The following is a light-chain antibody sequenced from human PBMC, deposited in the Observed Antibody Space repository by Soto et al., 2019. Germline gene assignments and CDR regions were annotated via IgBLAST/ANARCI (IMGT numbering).Light chain of an antibody. J-gene: IGKJ5*01. CDR1: QGISTY. Sequence: DIQMNQSPSSLSASVGDRVTITCRASQGISTYLNWYQQKPGKAPKLLIYKASTLKSGVPARFSGSGSGTEFTLTISSLQPDDFATYYCQQYNTYSPFGQGTRLEI. V-gene: IGKV1-5*03. CDR2: KAS. CDR3: QQYNTYSP.